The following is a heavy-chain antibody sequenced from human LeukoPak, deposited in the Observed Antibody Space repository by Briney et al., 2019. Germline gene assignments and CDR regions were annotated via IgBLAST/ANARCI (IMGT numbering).Heavy chain of an antibody. CDR2: ISSSDSSI. J-gene: IGHJ4*02. D-gene: IGHD3-22*01. Sequence: PGGSLRLSCAASGFTFSSYSMNWVRQAPGKGLEWVSYISSSDSSIYNADSVKGRFTISRDNAKNSLYLQMNSLRAEDTAVYYCAREPRSSGYYYFNYWGQGTLVTVSS. CDR3: AREPRSSGYYYFNY. CDR1: GFTFSSYS. V-gene: IGHV3-48*01.